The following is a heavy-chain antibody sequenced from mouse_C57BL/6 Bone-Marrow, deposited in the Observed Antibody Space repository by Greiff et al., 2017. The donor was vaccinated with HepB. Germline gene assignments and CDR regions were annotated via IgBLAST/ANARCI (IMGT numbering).Heavy chain of an antibody. Sequence: QVHVKQSGAELVRPGASVTLSCKASGYTFTDYEMHWVKQTPVHGLEWIGAIDPETGGTAYNQKFKGKAILTADKSSSTAYMELRSLTSEDSAVYYCTGPLWYYFDYWGQGTTLTVSS. D-gene: IGHD1-1*02. CDR1: GYTFTDYE. CDR2: IDPETGGT. V-gene: IGHV1-15*01. CDR3: TGPLWYYFDY. J-gene: IGHJ2*01.